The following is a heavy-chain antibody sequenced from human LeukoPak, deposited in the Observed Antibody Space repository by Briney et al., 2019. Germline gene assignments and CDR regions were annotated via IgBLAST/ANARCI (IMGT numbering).Heavy chain of an antibody. V-gene: IGHV3-30-3*01. Sequence: GRSLGLSCAASGFSFSSYAMHWVRQAPGKGLEWVAVISYDGSNKYYADSVKGRFTISRDNSKNTLYLQMNSLRAEDTAVYYCARGGSWTMDVWGQGTTVTVSS. CDR2: ISYDGSNK. CDR3: ARGGSWTMDV. D-gene: IGHD1-1*01. CDR1: GFSFSSYA. J-gene: IGHJ6*02.